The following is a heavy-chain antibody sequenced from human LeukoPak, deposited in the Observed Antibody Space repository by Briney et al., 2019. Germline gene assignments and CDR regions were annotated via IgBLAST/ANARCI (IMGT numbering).Heavy chain of an antibody. CDR1: GGSFSGYY. D-gene: IGHD6-19*01. CDR2: INHSGST. Sequence: PSETLSLTCAVYGGSFSGYYWSWIRQPPGKGLEWIGEINHSGSTNYNPSLKSRVTISVDTPKNQFSLKLSSVTAADTAVYYCARGRSSGRYYWGQGTLVTVSS. V-gene: IGHV4-34*01. CDR3: ARGRSSGRYY. J-gene: IGHJ4*02.